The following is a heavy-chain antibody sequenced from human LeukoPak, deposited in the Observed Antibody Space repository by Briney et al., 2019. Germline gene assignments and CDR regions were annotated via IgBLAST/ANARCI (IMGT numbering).Heavy chain of an antibody. D-gene: IGHD1-26*01. CDR3: AKEQFRGSYQGSDY. V-gene: IGHV3-23*01. CDR2: TSGSGGST. J-gene: IGHJ4*02. Sequence: GGSLRLSCAASGFTVSNNYMSWVRQAPGKGLEWVSGTSGSGGSTNYADSVKGRFIISRDNSKNMLYLQMSSLRAEDTAVYYCAKEQFRGSYQGSDYWGQGTLVTVSS. CDR1: GFTVSNNY.